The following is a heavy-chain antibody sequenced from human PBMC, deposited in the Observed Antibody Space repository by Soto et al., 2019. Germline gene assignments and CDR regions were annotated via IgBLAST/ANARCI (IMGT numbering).Heavy chain of an antibody. Sequence: GGSLRLSCAASGFTFSNAWMSWVRQAPGKGLEWVGRIKSKTDGGTTDYAAPVKGRFTISRDDSKNTLYLQMNSLKTEDTAVYYCTTAPRSSYSSSWYPDAFDIWGQGTMVTVSS. V-gene: IGHV3-15*01. J-gene: IGHJ3*02. CDR2: IKSKTDGGTT. CDR1: GFTFSNAW. D-gene: IGHD6-13*01. CDR3: TTAPRSSYSSSWYPDAFDI.